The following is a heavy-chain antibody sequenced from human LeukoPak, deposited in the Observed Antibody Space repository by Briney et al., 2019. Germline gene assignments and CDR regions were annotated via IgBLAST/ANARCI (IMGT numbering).Heavy chain of an antibody. Sequence: SETLSLTRTASGGFITNYYWSWIRQPPGKGLELIGYIYYTGSTNYNPSLRSRVAMSVDTSKNQLSLKLNSVTAADTAVYYCARDPLTFYFDYWGQGILVTVSS. D-gene: IGHD3-9*01. V-gene: IGHV4-59*01. CDR1: GGFITNYY. CDR2: IYYTGST. J-gene: IGHJ4*02. CDR3: ARDPLTFYFDY.